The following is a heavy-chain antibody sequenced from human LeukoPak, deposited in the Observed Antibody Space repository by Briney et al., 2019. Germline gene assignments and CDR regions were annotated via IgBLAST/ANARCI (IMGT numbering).Heavy chain of an antibody. Sequence: ASVKVSCKASGYTFTSYGISWVRQAPGQGLGWMGWISAYNGKTNYAQKLQGRVTMTTDTSTSTAYMELRSLRSDDTAVYYCAKLWPAAEFFDYWGQGTLVTVSS. D-gene: IGHD2-21*01. V-gene: IGHV1-18*04. CDR3: AKLWPAAEFFDY. CDR2: ISAYNGKT. J-gene: IGHJ4*02. CDR1: GYTFTSYG.